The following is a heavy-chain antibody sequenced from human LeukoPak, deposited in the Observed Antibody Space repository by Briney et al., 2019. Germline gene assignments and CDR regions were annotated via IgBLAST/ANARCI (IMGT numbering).Heavy chain of an antibody. J-gene: IGHJ6*02. V-gene: IGHV3-66*01. CDR3: TRDLMDYDVSTGLHHYYMDV. CDR2: IYSDGST. Sequence: GGSLRLSCVASGFTVSSNYMSWVRQAPGKGLEWVSFIYSDGSTYYADSVKGRFTISRDNSKNTLYLQMNTLRVEDTAVYYCTRDLMDYDVSTGLHHYYMDVWGQGTTVTVSS. D-gene: IGHD3-9*01. CDR1: GFTVSSNY.